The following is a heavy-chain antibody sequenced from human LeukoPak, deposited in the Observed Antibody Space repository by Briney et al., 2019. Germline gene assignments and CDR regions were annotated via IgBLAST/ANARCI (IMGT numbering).Heavy chain of an antibody. CDR2: INPTGGTT. CDR3: ARDGAFDY. J-gene: IGHJ4*02. CDR1: GYTFTNYY. Sequence: GASVKVSCKASGYTFTNYYMHWVRQAPGQGLEWMGVINPTGGTTTYAQKFQGRVTMTRDTSISTAYMELGRLKSDDTAVYYCARDGAFDYWGQGTLVTVSS. V-gene: IGHV1-46*01.